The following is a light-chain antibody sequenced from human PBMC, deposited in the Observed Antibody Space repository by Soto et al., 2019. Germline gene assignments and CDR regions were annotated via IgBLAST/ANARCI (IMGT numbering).Light chain of an antibody. CDR1: SSDVGAFNY. CDR2: DVT. Sequence: QSVLTQPASVSGSPGQSISISCIGTSSDVGAFNYVSWYQHHPGKAPQLIICDVTSRPSGVSNRFSASKSGNTASLTISGLQAEDEADYYCSSYTTRNTEVFGTGTKVTVL. V-gene: IGLV2-14*03. CDR3: SSYTTRNTEV. J-gene: IGLJ1*01.